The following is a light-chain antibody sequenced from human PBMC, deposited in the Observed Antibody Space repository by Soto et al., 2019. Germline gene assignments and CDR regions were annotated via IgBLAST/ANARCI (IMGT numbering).Light chain of an antibody. Sequence: QSVLTQPASVSGSPGQSITISCTGTSSDVGGYNYVSWYQQHPGKAPKLMIYEVSNRPSGVSNRFSGSKSGNTASLTISGLQAEDEADYYCTSYTSSIXXVFGTGX. CDR2: EVS. CDR3: TSYTSSIXXV. V-gene: IGLV2-14*01. J-gene: IGLJ1*01. CDR1: SSDVGGYNY.